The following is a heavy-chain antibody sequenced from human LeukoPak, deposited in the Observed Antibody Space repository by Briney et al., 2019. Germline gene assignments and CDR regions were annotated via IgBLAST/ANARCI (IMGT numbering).Heavy chain of an antibody. J-gene: IGHJ6*02. CDR1: GGTFSSYA. D-gene: IGHD6-13*01. Sequence: SCKASGGTFSSYAMHWVRQAPGKGLEYVSAISSNGGSTYYANSVKGRFTISRDNSKNTLYLQMGSLRAEDMAVYYCARDRHSSSWYGIYYYYGMDVWGQGTTVTVSS. V-gene: IGHV3-64*01. CDR2: ISSNGGST. CDR3: ARDRHSSSWYGIYYYYGMDV.